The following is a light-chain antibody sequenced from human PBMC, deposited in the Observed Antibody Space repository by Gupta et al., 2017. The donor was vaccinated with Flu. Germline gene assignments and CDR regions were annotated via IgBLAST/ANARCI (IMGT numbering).Light chain of an antibody. J-gene: IGKJ1*01. V-gene: IGKV1-39*01. CDR3: QQTSSTLWT. CDR1: QNIGNY. CDR2: AAS. Sequence: DVQMTQSPSSLSASVGDRVTITCRASQNIGNYLNWYQQKPGKAPNLLIYAASSFQTPVPSRFSGSGSGTDFTLTIIRLQPEDFATYYCQQTSSTLWTFGQGTKLDIK.